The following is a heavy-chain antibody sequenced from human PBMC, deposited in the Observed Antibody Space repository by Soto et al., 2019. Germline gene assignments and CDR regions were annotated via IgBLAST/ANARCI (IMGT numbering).Heavy chain of an antibody. CDR2: IYHSGST. D-gene: IGHD2-2*03. CDR1: GGSISSGGYS. J-gene: IGHJ5*02. CDR3: ASGYCSSTSCYARPLPWFDP. Sequence: SETLSLTCAVSGGSISSGGYSWSWIRQPPGKGLEWIGYIYHSGSTYYNPSLKSRVTISVDRSKNQFSLKLSSVTAADTAVYYCASGYCSSTSCYARPLPWFDPWGQGTLVTVSS. V-gene: IGHV4-30-2*01.